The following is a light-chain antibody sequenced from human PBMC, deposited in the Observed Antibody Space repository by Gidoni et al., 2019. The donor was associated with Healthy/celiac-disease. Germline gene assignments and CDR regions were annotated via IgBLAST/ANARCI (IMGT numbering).Light chain of an antibody. Sequence: AIQMTQPPSSLSASVGDRVTITCRASQGIRNDLGWYQQKPGKAPKILIYAASSLQSGVPSRFSGSGSGTDFTLTISSLQPEDFATYYCLQDYNYPPTFXPXTKVDIK. CDR1: QGIRND. CDR3: LQDYNYPPT. CDR2: AAS. V-gene: IGKV1-6*01. J-gene: IGKJ3*01.